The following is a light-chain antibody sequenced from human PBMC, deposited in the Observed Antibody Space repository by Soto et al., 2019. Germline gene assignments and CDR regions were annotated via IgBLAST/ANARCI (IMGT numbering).Light chain of an antibody. CDR2: SNN. Sequence: QSVLTQPPSASGTPGQSVTISCSGSTSNIGSNTVNWYQQLPGTAPKLLIYSNNQRPSGVPDRFSGSKSGTSASLAISGLQYEDEADYYCAAWDDSLSCYVFGNRTKLTV. CDR1: TSNIGSNT. V-gene: IGLV1-44*01. J-gene: IGLJ1*01. CDR3: AAWDDSLSCYV.